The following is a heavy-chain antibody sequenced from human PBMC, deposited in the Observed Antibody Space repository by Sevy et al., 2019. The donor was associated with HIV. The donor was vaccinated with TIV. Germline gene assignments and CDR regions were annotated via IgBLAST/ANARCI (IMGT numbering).Heavy chain of an antibody. CDR2: IKQDGSER. D-gene: IGHD6-25*01. Sequence: GGSLRLSCAASGFTFSSYWMSWVRQAPGKGLEWVANIKQDGSERYYVDSVKGRFTISRDNTKNSLYLQMDSLRVEDTAEYYCVRGGQRFDYWCQGTLVTVSS. V-gene: IGHV3-7*01. CDR3: VRGGQRFDY. CDR1: GFTFSSYW. J-gene: IGHJ4*02.